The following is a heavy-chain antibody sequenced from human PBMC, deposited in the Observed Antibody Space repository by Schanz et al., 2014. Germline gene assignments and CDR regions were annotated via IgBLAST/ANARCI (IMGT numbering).Heavy chain of an antibody. CDR2: VSSRSDEI. D-gene: IGHD2-8*02. Sequence: EVHLLESGGGLVQPGGSLRLSCSASTFTFDHYAMTWVRQAPGKGLEWVAAVSSRSDEIKYADSVRGRFTISRDNSRSTMYLQMNSLRAEDTAVYFCAKSLESCPGGRCSRGYFDYWGQGTLVTVSS. V-gene: IGHV3-23*05. CDR1: TFTFDHYA. CDR3: AKSLESCPGGRCSRGYFDY. J-gene: IGHJ4*02.